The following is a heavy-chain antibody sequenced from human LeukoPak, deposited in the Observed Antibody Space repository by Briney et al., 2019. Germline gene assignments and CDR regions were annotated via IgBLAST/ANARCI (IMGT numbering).Heavy chain of an antibody. CDR1: GYTFTGYY. V-gene: IGHV1-2*02. Sequence: ASVKVSCKASGYTFTGYYLHWVRQAPGQGLEWMGWINPNTGGTNYAQNFQGRVTMTRDTSIRTAYMELNRLRSDDTAVYYCARVLISEPNWFDPCGQGTLVTVSS. J-gene: IGHJ5*02. CDR3: ARVLISEPNWFDP. CDR2: INPNTGGT. D-gene: IGHD2/OR15-2a*01.